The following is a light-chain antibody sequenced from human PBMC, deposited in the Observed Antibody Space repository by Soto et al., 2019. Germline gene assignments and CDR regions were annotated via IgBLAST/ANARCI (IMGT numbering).Light chain of an antibody. CDR1: SSDVGAYNY. CDR3: TSYAGSTFWG. J-gene: IGLJ3*02. CDR2: EVS. V-gene: IGLV2-8*01. Sequence: QSALTQPPSASGSPGQSVTISCTGTSSDVGAYNYVSWYQQYPGKAPKLMIYEVSKRPSGVPDRFSGSKSGKTASLTVSGLQPEDGADYSCTSYAGSTFWGFGGGPKLTAL.